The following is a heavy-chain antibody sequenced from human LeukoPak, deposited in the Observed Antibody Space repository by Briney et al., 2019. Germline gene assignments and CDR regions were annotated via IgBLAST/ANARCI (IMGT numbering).Heavy chain of an antibody. Sequence: SETLSLTCTVSGGSISSYYWSWIRQPAGKGLEWIGRIYTSGSTNYNPSLKSRVTMSVDTSKNQFSLKLSSVTAADTAVYYCARASLKRTYCSSTSCSSSYFDYWGQGTLVTVSS. J-gene: IGHJ4*02. CDR2: IYTSGST. D-gene: IGHD2-2*01. CDR1: GGSISSYY. V-gene: IGHV4-4*07. CDR3: ARASLKRTYCSSTSCSSSYFDY.